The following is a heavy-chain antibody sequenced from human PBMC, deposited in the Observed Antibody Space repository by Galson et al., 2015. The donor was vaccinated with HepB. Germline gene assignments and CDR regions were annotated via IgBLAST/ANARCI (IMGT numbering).Heavy chain of an antibody. D-gene: IGHD6-13*01. CDR3: AKEAKYSSSWLGAGSRLSNWFDP. V-gene: IGHV3-30*18. CDR1: GFTFSSYG. CDR2: ISYDGSNK. J-gene: IGHJ5*02. Sequence: SLRLSCAASGFTFSSYGMHWVRQAPGKGLEWVAVISYDGSNKYYADSVKGRFTISRDNSKNTLYLQMNSLRAEDTAVYYCAKEAKYSSSWLGAGSRLSNWFDPWGQGTLVTVSS.